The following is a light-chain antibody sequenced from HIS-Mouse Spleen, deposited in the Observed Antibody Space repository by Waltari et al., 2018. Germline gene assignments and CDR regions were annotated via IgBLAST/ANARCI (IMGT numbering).Light chain of an antibody. CDR1: SSDVGRYNL. J-gene: IGLJ3*02. V-gene: IGLV2-23*01. CDR2: EGS. CDR3: CSYAGSSTWV. Sequence: QSALTQPASVSGSPGQSITIPCTGTSSDVGRYNLVSWYQQHPGKAPKLMLYEGSKRPSGVSNRFSGSKSGNTASLTISGLQAEDEADYYCCSYAGSSTWVFGGGTKLTVL.